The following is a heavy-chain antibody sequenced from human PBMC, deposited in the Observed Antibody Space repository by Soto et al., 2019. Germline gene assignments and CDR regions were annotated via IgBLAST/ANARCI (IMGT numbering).Heavy chain of an antibody. CDR3: ARGASPPDY. J-gene: IGHJ4*02. V-gene: IGHV1-18*01. Sequence: QVQLVQSGAEVKKPGASVKVSCKASGYTFVTYGISWVRQAPGQGLEWMGWINTYNGDTNYAQKVQGRVTMTTDTYTNTVYMELMSLTSDDTAVYYCARGASPPDYWGQGTMVTVSS. CDR1: GYTFVTYG. CDR2: INTYNGDT.